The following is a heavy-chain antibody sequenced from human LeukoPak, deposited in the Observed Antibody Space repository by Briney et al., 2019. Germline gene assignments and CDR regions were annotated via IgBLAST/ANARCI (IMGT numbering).Heavy chain of an antibody. CDR2: INPSGGST. V-gene: IGHV1-46*01. D-gene: IGHD1-26*01. CDR3: ARDSWGRLYYYTDV. CDR1: GYTFTSYY. Sequence: ASVKVSCKPSGYTFTSYYMHWVRQAPGQGLERMGIINPSGGSTSYAQKFQGRVTMTRDMSTSTVYMELSSLRSEDTAVYYCARDSWGRLYYYTDVWGKGTTVTVSS. J-gene: IGHJ6*03.